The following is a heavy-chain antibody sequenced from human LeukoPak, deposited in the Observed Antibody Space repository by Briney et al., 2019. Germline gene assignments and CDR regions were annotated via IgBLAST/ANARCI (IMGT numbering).Heavy chain of an antibody. CDR1: GDSISSAC. J-gene: IGHJ3*02. CDR3: ARHSAHSSTNDAFDI. V-gene: IGHV4-59*01. CDR2: IYDSEST. Sequence: SETLSLTCTVSGDSISSACWSWIRQPPGKGLEWIGYIYDSESTNYNPSLKSRVTISVDTSKNQFSLKLSSVTAADTAVYYCARHSAHSSTNDAFDIWGQGTMVTVSS. D-gene: IGHD6-13*01.